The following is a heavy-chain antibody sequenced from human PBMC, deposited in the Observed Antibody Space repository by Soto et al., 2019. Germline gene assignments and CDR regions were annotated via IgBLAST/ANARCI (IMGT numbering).Heavy chain of an antibody. J-gene: IGHJ4*02. Sequence: QVHLVQYGAEVEKPGSSVKVSCKASGDSFSSYSFTWVRQAPGQGLEWMGRIIPILGITNYAQKFQGRVTITADKSTSTAYMEFSSLRSEDTAVYYCTTDKDSTYDYWGQGTLVTVSS. CDR2: IIPILGIT. D-gene: IGHD4-4*01. CDR3: TTDKDSTYDY. CDR1: GDSFSSYS. V-gene: IGHV1-69*08.